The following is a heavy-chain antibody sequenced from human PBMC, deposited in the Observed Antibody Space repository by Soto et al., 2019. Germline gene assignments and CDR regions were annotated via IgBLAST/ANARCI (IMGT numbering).Heavy chain of an antibody. D-gene: IGHD4-17*01. V-gene: IGHV3-7*05. CDR3: ARGHYGDYA. CDR1: GFTFTTYW. Sequence: EVQLVESGGGLVRPGGSLRLSCAASGFTFTTYWMNWVRQAPGKGLEWVATIKQDGSEQYYVDSVKGRFAISRDNAKNSLSLQMNSLRADDTAVYYGARGHYGDYAWGPGTLVTVSS. CDR2: IKQDGSEQ. J-gene: IGHJ5*02.